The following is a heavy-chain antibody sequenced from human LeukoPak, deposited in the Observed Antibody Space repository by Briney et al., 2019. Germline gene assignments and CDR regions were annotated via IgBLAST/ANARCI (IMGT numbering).Heavy chain of an antibody. Sequence: GGSLRLSCAASGFTFSSDWMHWVRQAPGKGLVWVSRINSDGSSTSYADSVKGRFTISRDNAKNTLYLQMNSLRVEDTAVYYCASHCSSTSCLDYWGQGTLVTVSS. J-gene: IGHJ4*02. D-gene: IGHD2-2*01. V-gene: IGHV3-74*01. CDR3: ASHCSSTSCLDY. CDR2: INSDGSST. CDR1: GFTFSSDW.